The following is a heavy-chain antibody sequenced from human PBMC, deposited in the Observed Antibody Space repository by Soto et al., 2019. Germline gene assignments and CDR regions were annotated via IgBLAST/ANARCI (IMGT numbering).Heavy chain of an antibody. CDR3: AKESLDYFDSGRFYAPAFDH. CDR2: ISFDGRDI. Sequence: QVQLVESGGGVVHPGTSLRLSCVTSGFTFSSFAMAWVRQAPGKGLEWVAAISFDGRDISYRESVKGRFTISRDKFKNTVYLQMNSLRPEDTAVYYCAKESLDYFDSGRFYAPAFDHWGQGTLVTVSS. D-gene: IGHD3-10*01. CDR1: GFTFSSFA. J-gene: IGHJ4*02. V-gene: IGHV3-30*18.